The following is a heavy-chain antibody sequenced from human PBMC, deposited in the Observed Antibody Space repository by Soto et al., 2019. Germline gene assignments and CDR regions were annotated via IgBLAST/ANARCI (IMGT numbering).Heavy chain of an antibody. D-gene: IGHD1-26*01. V-gene: IGHV1-8*01. Sequence: QVQLVQSGAEVKKXXASXXXXXKXXGXXFTXYDINWVRQATGQGLEWMGWMNPNSGNTGYAQKFQGRVTMTRNTSISTAYMELSSLRSEDTAVYYCARGGRISGVYWXQGTLVTVSS. J-gene: IGHJ4*02. CDR1: GXXFTXYD. CDR3: ARGGRISGVY. CDR2: MNPNSGNT.